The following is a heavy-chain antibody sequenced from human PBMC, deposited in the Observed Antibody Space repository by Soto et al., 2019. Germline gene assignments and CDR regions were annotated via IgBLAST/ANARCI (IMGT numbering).Heavy chain of an antibody. J-gene: IGHJ3*02. CDR3: AKAMVRGVMVGAFDI. Sequence: GGSLRLSCAASGFTFSSYGMHWVRQAPGKGLEWVAVISYDGSNKYYADSVKGRFTISRDNSKNTLYLQMNSQRAEDTAVYYCAKAMVRGVMVGAFDIWGQGTMVTVSS. V-gene: IGHV3-30*18. CDR1: GFTFSSYG. CDR2: ISYDGSNK. D-gene: IGHD3-10*01.